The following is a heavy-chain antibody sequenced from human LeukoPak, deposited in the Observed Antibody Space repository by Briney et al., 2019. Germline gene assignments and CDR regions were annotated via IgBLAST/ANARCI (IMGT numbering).Heavy chain of an antibody. Sequence: PSETLSLTCTVSGGSISSYYWSWIRQPPGKGLEWIGYIYYSGSTNYNPSLKSRVTISVDTSKNQFSLKLSSVTAADTAVDYCARDAGYSSGWGNWFDPWGQGTLVTVSS. CDR3: ARDAGYSSGWGNWFDP. CDR1: GGSISSYY. J-gene: IGHJ5*02. V-gene: IGHV4-59*01. D-gene: IGHD6-19*01. CDR2: IYYSGST.